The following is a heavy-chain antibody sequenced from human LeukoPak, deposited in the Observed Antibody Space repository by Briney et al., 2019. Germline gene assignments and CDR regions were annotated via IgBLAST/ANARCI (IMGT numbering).Heavy chain of an antibody. D-gene: IGHD1-26*01. Sequence: GGSLRLSCAASGFAFSTYSMNWVRQAPGKGLEWVSSISTSSSYIFYTDAVQGRFTISRDNAKNSLYLQMNSLRAEDTAVYYCARDSGSHRFDYWGQGTLVTVSS. CDR3: ARDSGSHRFDY. J-gene: IGHJ4*02. V-gene: IGHV3-21*01. CDR2: ISTSSSYI. CDR1: GFAFSTYS.